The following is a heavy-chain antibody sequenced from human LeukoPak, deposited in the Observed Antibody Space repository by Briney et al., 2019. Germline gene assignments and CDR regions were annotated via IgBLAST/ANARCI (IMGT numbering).Heavy chain of an antibody. Sequence: PSETLSLTCAVYGGSFSGYYWSWGRQPPGKGREWIGEINDSGSTNYNPSLKSRVTISVDTSKNQFSLKLSSVTAADTAVYYCARRKMAKRNYFDYWGQGTLVTVSS. V-gene: IGHV4-34*01. D-gene: IGHD5-24*01. CDR1: GGSFSGYY. CDR3: ARRKMAKRNYFDY. J-gene: IGHJ4*02. CDR2: INDSGST.